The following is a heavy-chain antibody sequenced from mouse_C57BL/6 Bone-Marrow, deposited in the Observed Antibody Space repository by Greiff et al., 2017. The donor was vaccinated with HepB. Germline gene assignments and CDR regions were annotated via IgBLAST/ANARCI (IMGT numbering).Heavy chain of an antibody. Sequence: EVKLLESGPGLVKPSQSLSLTCSVTGYSITSGYYWNWIRQFPGNKLEWMGYISYDGSNNYNPSLKNRISITRDTSKNQFFLKLNSVTTEDTATYYCARVSSWFAYWGQGTLVTVSA. CDR3: ARVSSWFAY. J-gene: IGHJ3*01. CDR1: GYSITSGYY. V-gene: IGHV3-6*01. CDR2: ISYDGSN.